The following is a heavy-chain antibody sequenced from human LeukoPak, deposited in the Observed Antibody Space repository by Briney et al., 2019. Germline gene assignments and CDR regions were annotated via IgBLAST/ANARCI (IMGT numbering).Heavy chain of an antibody. Sequence: GGSLRLSCAASGFTFSSYSMNWVRQAPGKGLEWVSYISSSSSTIYYADSVKGRFTISRDNARNSLYLQMNSLRAEDTAVYYCARGRFSYDNTGYSSFYYWGQGTLVTVSS. CDR1: GFTFSSYS. CDR3: ARGRFSYDNTGYSSFYY. V-gene: IGHV3-48*04. D-gene: IGHD3-22*01. CDR2: ISSSSSTI. J-gene: IGHJ4*02.